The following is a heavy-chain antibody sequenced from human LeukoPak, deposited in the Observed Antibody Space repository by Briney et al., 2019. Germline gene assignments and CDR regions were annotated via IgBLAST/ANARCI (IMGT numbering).Heavy chain of an antibody. Sequence: GGSLRLSFAASGFTFSNFAMSGVRQPPGKGLEWVSTVSGSASNTYYADSVKGRFTVSRDNAKNSLYLQMNSLTVEDTAVYYCATSHASSGNDWGQGTLVTVSS. CDR2: VSGSASNT. J-gene: IGHJ4*02. V-gene: IGHV3-23*01. CDR3: ATSHASSGND. D-gene: IGHD6-19*01. CDR1: GFTFSNFA.